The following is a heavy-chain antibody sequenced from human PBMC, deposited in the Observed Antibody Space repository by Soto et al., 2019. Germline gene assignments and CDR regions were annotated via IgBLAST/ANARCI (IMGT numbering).Heavy chain of an antibody. CDR1: NGSISSYY. CDR3: ARGQNGYERYFDY. V-gene: IGHV4-59*01. Sequence: SETLSLTCTVSNGSISSYYWGWIRQPPGKGLEWIGYIYYSGSTIYNPSLRSRVTTSVDTSKNQFSLKVTSVTAADTAVYYCARGQNGYERYFDYWGQGTLVTLSS. CDR2: IYYSGST. J-gene: IGHJ4*02. D-gene: IGHD5-12*01.